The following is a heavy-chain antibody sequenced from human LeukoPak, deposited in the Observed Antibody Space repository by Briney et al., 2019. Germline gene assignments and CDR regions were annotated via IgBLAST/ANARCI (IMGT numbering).Heavy chain of an antibody. CDR3: ARDLLGYNYYYMDV. CDR1: GGSFSGYY. CDR2: INHSGRT. J-gene: IGHJ6*03. D-gene: IGHD3-16*02. V-gene: IGHV4-34*01. Sequence: PSETLSLTCAVYGGSFSGYYWSWIRQPPGKGLEWIGEINHSGRTNYNPSLKSRVTISVDTSKNQFSLRLSSVTAADTAVYYCARDLLGYNYYYMDVWGKGTTVTVSS.